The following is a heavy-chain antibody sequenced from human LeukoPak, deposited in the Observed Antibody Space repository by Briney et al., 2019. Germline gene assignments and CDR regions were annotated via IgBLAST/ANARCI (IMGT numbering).Heavy chain of an antibody. CDR1: GGSFSGYY. Sequence: SETLSLTCAVYGGSFSGYYWSWIRQPAGKGLEWIGRIYTSGSTNYNPSLKSRVTISVDTSKNQFSLKLSSVTAADTAVYYCARDAKYYYDSSGYPAGFDPWGQGTLVTVSS. CDR2: IYTSGST. CDR3: ARDAKYYYDSSGYPAGFDP. D-gene: IGHD3-22*01. V-gene: IGHV4-4*07. J-gene: IGHJ5*02.